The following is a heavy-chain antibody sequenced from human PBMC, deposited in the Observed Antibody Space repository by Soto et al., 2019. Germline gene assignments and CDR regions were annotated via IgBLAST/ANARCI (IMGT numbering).Heavy chain of an antibody. J-gene: IGHJ4*02. V-gene: IGHV3-7*01. CDR2: IKPDGSAT. CDR1: GFTFGSYW. CDR3: ARAGYCGPGCYYYFDY. D-gene: IGHD2-21*02. Sequence: EVQLVESGGGLVQPGGSLRLSCAVSGFTFGSYWMNWVRLIPGKGLEWVAYIKPDGSATYYVDSVKGRFTISRDNAKNSLYRQMNSLRVEHTSVYYCARAGYCGPGCYYYFDYWGQGTLVTVSS.